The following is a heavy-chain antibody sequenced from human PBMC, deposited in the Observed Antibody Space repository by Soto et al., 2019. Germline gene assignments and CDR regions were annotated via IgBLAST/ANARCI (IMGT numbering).Heavy chain of an antibody. CDR2: INPNSGGT. V-gene: IGHV1-2*02. CDR3: ARGRGPGPVTMVRGVRGGNWFDP. D-gene: IGHD3-10*01. J-gene: IGHJ5*02. Sequence: QVQLVQSGAEVKKPGASVKVSCKASGYTFTGYYMHWVRQAPGQGLEWMGWINPNSGGTNYAQKFQGRVTMTRETSISTAYMELSRLRSDDTAVYYCARGRGPGPVTMVRGVRGGNWFDPWGQGTLVTVSS. CDR1: GYTFTGYY.